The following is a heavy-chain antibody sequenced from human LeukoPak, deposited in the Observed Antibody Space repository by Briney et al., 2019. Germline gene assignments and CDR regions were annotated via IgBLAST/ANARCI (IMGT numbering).Heavy chain of an antibody. D-gene: IGHD5-24*01. V-gene: IGHV3-23*01. J-gene: IGHJ4*02. CDR2: ISSSDTNT. CDR3: AKGYNYYPQFDY. CDR1: GFTFSDDA. Sequence: GGSLRLSCAASGFTFSDDAMSWVRQAPGRGLEWVSTISSSDTNTYYADSVKGRFTISRDNSKNTLYLQMNSLKAEDTAVYFCAKGYNYYPQFDYWGQGTLVTVSS.